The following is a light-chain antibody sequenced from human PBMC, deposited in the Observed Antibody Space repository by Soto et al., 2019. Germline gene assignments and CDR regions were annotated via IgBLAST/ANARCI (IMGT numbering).Light chain of an antibody. CDR1: SSNIANNY. J-gene: IGLJ1*01. CDR3: GTWDSSLSAGV. V-gene: IGLV1-51*01. CDR2: DNS. Sequence: QSALTQPPSVSAAPGQKVTISCSGSSSNIANNYVSWYQQLPGTAPKLLIYDNSKRPSGIPDRFSGSKSGTSATLGITGLQTGDEAEYYCGTWDSSLSAGVFGTGTKLTVL.